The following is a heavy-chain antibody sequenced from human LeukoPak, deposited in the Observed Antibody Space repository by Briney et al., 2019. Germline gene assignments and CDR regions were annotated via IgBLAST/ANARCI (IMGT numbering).Heavy chain of an antibody. CDR1: GGSISSGSYY. CDR3: ARDDSGSYWGGLDY. J-gene: IGHJ4*02. Sequence: PSETLSLTCTVSGGSISSGSYYWSWIRQPAGKGLEWIVRIYTSGSTNYNPSLKSRVTISVDTSKNQFSLKLSSVTAADTAVYYCARDDSGSYWGGLDYWGQGTLVTVSS. CDR2: IYTSGST. V-gene: IGHV4-61*02. D-gene: IGHD1-26*01.